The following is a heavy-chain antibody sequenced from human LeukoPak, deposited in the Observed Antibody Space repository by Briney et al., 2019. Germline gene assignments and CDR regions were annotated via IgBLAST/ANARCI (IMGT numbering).Heavy chain of an antibody. Sequence: GGSLRLSCAASGFTFSSYAMHWVRQAPGKGLEWVAVISYDGSNKYYADSVKGRFTISRDNSKNTLYLRMYSLRAEDTAVYYCARSEYYDILTGLDYWGQGTLVTVSS. D-gene: IGHD3-9*01. CDR1: GFTFSSYA. J-gene: IGHJ4*02. V-gene: IGHV3-30-3*01. CDR2: ISYDGSNK. CDR3: ARSEYYDILTGLDY.